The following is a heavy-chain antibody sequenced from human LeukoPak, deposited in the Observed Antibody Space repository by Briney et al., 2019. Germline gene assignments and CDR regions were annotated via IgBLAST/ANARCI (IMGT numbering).Heavy chain of an antibody. J-gene: IGHJ4*02. CDR3: ARDGGSHGFDY. CDR1: GYIFTGYC. V-gene: IGHV1-46*01. Sequence: GASVKVSCKASGYIFTGYCMHWVRQAPGQGLEWMGIINPSGGTTSYAQKFQGRVTMTRDTSTSTVYMELSSLRSEDTAVYNCARDGGSHGFDYWGQGTLVTVSS. D-gene: IGHD1-26*01. CDR2: INPSGGTT.